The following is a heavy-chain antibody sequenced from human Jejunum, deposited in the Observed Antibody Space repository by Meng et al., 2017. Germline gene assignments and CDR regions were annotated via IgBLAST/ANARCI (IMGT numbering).Heavy chain of an antibody. CDR3: AKNGYCSGGRCSSGTSFDP. J-gene: IGHJ5*02. CDR2: ISDGGSN. CDR1: VGSISNKYY. D-gene: IGHD2-15*01. V-gene: IGHV4-4*02. Sequence: QVRLQGSCAGLEKPSGTLSLTCAVSVGSISNKYYWSWVRQPPGKGLEWIGEISDGGSNSYNPSLKNRVTISIDKSKSQFSLKLSSVTAADTAVYFCAKNGYCSGGRCSSGTSFDPWGQGTLVTVSS.